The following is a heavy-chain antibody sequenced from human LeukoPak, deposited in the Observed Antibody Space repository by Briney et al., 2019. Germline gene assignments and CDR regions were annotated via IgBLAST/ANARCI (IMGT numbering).Heavy chain of an antibody. V-gene: IGHV3-21*01. D-gene: IGHD6-6*01. CDR1: GFTFSSYS. J-gene: IGHJ4*02. Sequence: GGSLRLSCAASGFTFSSYSMNWVRQAPGEGLEWVSSISSSSSYIYYADSVKGRFTISRDNAKNSLYLQMNSLRAEDTAVYYCTRGMYSSSSPFDYWGQGTLVTVSS. CDR2: ISSSSSYI. CDR3: TRGMYSSSSPFDY.